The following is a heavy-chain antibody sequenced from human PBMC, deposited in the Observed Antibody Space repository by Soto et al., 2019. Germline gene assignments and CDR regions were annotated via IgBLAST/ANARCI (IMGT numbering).Heavy chain of an antibody. CDR2: IYYSGST. Sequence: SETLSLTWTVSGGSISSSIYYRGWIRQPPGKGLEWIGSIYYSGSTYYNPSLMSRVTISVDTSQHQFSLKLSSVTAADTAVYYCARRLHDNSASWFDPWGQGPLVTSP. CDR3: ARRLHDNSASWFDP. J-gene: IGHJ5*02. D-gene: IGHD3-22*01. V-gene: IGHV4-39*01. CDR1: GGSISSSIYY.